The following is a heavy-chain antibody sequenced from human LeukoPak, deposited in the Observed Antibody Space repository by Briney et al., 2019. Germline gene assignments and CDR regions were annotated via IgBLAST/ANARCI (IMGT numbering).Heavy chain of an antibody. Sequence: SVTVSFTSSVFTFTISAMQWVRQARGQRLGWIGWIVVGSGNTNYAQKFQERVTITRDMSTSTAYMELSSLRSEDTAVYYCAAGSGYSYGYYGDYWGQGTLVTVSS. J-gene: IGHJ4*02. V-gene: IGHV1-58*02. CDR2: IVVGSGNT. D-gene: IGHD5-18*01. CDR1: VFTFTISA. CDR3: AAGSGYSYGYYGDY.